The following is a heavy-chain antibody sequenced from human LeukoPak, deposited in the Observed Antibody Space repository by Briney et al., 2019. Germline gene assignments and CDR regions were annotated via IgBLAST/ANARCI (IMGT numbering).Heavy chain of an antibody. V-gene: IGHV3-48*01. Sequence: GGSLRLSCAASGFTFSAFPMNWVRQAPGKGLEWLSHIKENSASIYYADSVRGRFTISRDNSKNTLYLQMNSLRAEDTAVYYCAEFVGTGSWGQGTLVTVSS. CDR3: AEFVGTGS. CDR1: GFTFSAFP. J-gene: IGHJ5*02. CDR2: IKENSASI.